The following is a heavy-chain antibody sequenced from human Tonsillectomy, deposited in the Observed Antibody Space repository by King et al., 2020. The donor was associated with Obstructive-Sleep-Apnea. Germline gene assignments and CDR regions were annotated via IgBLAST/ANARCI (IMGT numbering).Heavy chain of an antibody. J-gene: IGHJ4*02. Sequence: VQLVESGGGLVQPGGSRRLSCAASGFILSTYDMHWVRQSTGKGLEWVSSIHTTGDTHYSDSVKGRFTISRENDKNSFYLQMNSLRGGDTAVYFCARVVRDNNGWYHFDHWGQGTLVTVSS. CDR3: ARVVRDNNGWYHFDH. CDR2: IHTTGDT. V-gene: IGHV3-13*01. D-gene: IGHD6-19*01. CDR1: GFILSTYD.